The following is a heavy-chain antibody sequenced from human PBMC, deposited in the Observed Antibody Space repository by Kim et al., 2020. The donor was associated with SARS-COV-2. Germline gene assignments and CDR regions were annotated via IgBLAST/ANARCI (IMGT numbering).Heavy chain of an antibody. J-gene: IGHJ4*02. CDR1: GFTFSSYS. V-gene: IGHV3-21*01. Sequence: GGSLRLSCAASGFTFSSYSMNWVRQAPGKGLEWVSSISSSSSYIYYADSVKGRFTISRDNAKNSLYLQMNSLRAEDTAVYYCARDRWASSIAAPSGYWGQGTLVTVSS. CDR3: ARDRWASSIAAPSGY. D-gene: IGHD6-6*01. CDR2: ISSSSSYI.